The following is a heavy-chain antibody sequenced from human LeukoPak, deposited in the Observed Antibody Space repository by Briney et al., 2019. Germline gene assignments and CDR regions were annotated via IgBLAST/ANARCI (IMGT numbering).Heavy chain of an antibody. CDR3: AKSGYNRFDY. Sequence: GGSLRLSCAASGFTFSSYWMPWVRQAPGKGLEWVSSISGSGSGGSTYYADSVKGRFTISRDNSKNTLYLQMNSLRAEDTAVYYCAKSGYNRFDYWGQGTLVTVSS. CDR2: ISGSGSGGST. V-gene: IGHV3-23*01. CDR1: GFTFSSYW. D-gene: IGHD5-24*01. J-gene: IGHJ4*02.